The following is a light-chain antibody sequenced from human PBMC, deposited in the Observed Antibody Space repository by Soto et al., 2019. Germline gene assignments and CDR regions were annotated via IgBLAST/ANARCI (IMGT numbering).Light chain of an antibody. CDR3: SSYAASDSFVV. Sequence: QAVVTQPPSASGSPGQSVTISCTGTSSDVGGYNYVSWYQHHPDKAPKLIIYEVYKRPSGVPDRFSGSKSGNTASLTVSGLQAEDEAEYYCSSYAASDSFVVFGGGTQLTVL. V-gene: IGLV2-8*01. J-gene: IGLJ2*01. CDR2: EVY. CDR1: SSDVGGYNY.